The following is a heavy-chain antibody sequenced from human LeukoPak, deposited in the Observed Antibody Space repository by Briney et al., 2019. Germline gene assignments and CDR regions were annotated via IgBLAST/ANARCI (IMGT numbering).Heavy chain of an antibody. CDR1: GSTFSSYS. D-gene: IGHD3-22*01. Sequence: GGSLRLSCAASGSTFSSYSMNWVRQAPGKGLEWVSSISSSSSYIYYADSVKGRFTISRDIAKNSLYLQMNSLRAEDTAVYYCARGINDRAGDYWGQGTLVTVSS. CDR2: ISSSSSYI. CDR3: ARGINDRAGDY. V-gene: IGHV3-21*01. J-gene: IGHJ4*02.